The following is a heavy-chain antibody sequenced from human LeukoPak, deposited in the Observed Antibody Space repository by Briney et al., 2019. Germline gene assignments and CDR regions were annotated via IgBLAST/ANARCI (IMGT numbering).Heavy chain of an antibody. V-gene: IGHV3-23*01. CDR2: ISGSGINT. CDR1: GFTFTSYG. J-gene: IGHJ5*02. Sequence: PGGSLRLSCAASGFTFTSYGMNWVRQAPGKGLEWVSAISGSGINTYYADSVKCRFTIPRDNSKNTLFLQMNTLRAEDTDVFYCARGDKQLVFNRNKGGFDPWGQGTLVTVSS. CDR3: ARGDKQLVFNRNKGGFDP. D-gene: IGHD6-13*01.